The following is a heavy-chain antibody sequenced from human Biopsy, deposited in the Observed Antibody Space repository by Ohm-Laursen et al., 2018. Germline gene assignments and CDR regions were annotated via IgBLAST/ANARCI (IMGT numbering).Heavy chain of an antibody. CDR3: GRREVVITHDAFDT. J-gene: IGHJ3*02. CDR1: DGSISNIINY. Sequence: SETLSLTCTVTDGSISNIINYWGWIRQPPGKGLEWIGDVYYSGSTNRNPSLKSRVTILVDTSKNQFSLKLNSVTAADTAVYYCGRREVVITHDAFDTWGQGTMVTVSS. V-gene: IGHV4-61*05. D-gene: IGHD3-22*01. CDR2: VYYSGST.